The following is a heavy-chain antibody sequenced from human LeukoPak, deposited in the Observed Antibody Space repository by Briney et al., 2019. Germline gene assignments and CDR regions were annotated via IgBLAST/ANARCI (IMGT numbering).Heavy chain of an antibody. Sequence: SVKVSCKASGGTFSSYAISWVRQAPGQGLEWMGGIIPIFGTANYAQKFQGRVTIIADESTSTGYMELRSLRSEDTAVYYCARGYDDRSGYRFDPWGQGTLVTVSS. V-gene: IGHV1-69*13. CDR1: GGTFSSYA. D-gene: IGHD3-22*01. CDR2: IIPIFGTA. J-gene: IGHJ5*02. CDR3: ARGYDDRSGYRFDP.